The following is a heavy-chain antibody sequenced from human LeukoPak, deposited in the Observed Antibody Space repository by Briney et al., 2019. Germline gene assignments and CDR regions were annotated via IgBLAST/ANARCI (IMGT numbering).Heavy chain of an antibody. D-gene: IGHD3-22*01. J-gene: IGHJ4*02. CDR1: GYTFTSYD. CDR2: MNPNSGNR. Sequence: ASVKVSCKASGYTFTSYDINWVRQAAGQGLEWMGWMNPNSGNRGYAQKFQGRVTMTRNTAISTAYMELSSLRSEDTAVYYCARGLRYYDSSGYYSFDFWGQGTLVTVSS. V-gene: IGHV1-8*01. CDR3: ARGLRYYDSSGYYSFDF.